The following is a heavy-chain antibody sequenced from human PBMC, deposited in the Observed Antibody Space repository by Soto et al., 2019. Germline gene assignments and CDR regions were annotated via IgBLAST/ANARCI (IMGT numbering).Heavy chain of an antibody. CDR1: GGTFSSYA. Sequence: GAAVKVSCKASGGTFSSYAISWVRQAPGQGLEWMGGIIPIFGTANYAQKFQGRVTITADESTSTAYMELSSLRSEDTAVYYCARDXEVDCSSTSCYYNWFDPWGQGTLVTVSS. CDR3: ARDXEVDCSSTSCYYNWFDP. CDR2: IIPIFGTA. V-gene: IGHV1-69*01. D-gene: IGHD2-2*01. J-gene: IGHJ5*02.